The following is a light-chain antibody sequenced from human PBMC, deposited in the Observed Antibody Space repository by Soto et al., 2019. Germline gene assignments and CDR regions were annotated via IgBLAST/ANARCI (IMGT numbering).Light chain of an antibody. J-gene: IGLJ1*01. V-gene: IGLV1-51*01. CDR2: DDN. Sequence: QSGLTQHPSVSGAPGQKVTISCSGSSSNLGNNYVSWYQQLPGTAPKLLIYDDNKRPSGIPDRFSGSKSGTSASLGISGLQTGDEADYYCGTWDSSMSAYVFGTGTKVTVL. CDR3: GTWDSSMSAYV. CDR1: SSNLGNNY.